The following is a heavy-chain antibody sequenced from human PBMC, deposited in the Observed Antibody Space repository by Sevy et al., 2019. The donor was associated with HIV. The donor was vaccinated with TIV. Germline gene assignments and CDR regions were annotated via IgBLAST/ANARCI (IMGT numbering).Heavy chain of an antibody. CDR1: GYRFTSYW. CDR3: ARPKYFGSGSYYVDY. CDR2: IYPDDSDT. D-gene: IGHD3-10*01. V-gene: IGHV5-51*01. J-gene: IGHJ4*02. Sequence: GEALKISCKGSGYRFTSYWIGWVRQMPGKGLEWMGIIYPDDSDTRHSPSFQGQVTISADKSISTAYLQWSSLKASDTAMYYCARPKYFGSGSYYVDYWGQGTLVTVSS.